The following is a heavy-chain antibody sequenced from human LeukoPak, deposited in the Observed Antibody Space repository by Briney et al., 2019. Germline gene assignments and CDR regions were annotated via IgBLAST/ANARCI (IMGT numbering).Heavy chain of an antibody. J-gene: IGHJ6*03. D-gene: IGHD3-3*01. Sequence: GSLRLSCAASGFTFSSYSMNWVRRAPGKGLEWVSYISSSSGTIYNADSVTGRFTISRDNAKNSLYLQMNSLRAEDTALYYCARGQGDFWSGYYYYYYMDVWGKGTTVTVSS. CDR1: GFTFSSYS. CDR2: ISSSSGTI. V-gene: IGHV3-48*04. CDR3: ARGQGDFWSGYYYYYYMDV.